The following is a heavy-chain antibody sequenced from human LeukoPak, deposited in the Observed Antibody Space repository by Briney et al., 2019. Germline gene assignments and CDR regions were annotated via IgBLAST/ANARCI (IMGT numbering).Heavy chain of an antibody. J-gene: IGHJ4*02. CDR1: GFTFSSYN. CDR3: ATAQYSYGVFDY. Sequence: GGSLRLSCAASGFTFSSYNMNWVRQAPGKGLEWVSYITTSSDTIYYADSVKGRFTISRDNAKNSLYLQMNSLRAEDTAVYYCATAQYSYGVFDYWGQGTLVTVSS. D-gene: IGHD5-18*01. CDR2: ITTSSDTI. V-gene: IGHV3-48*01.